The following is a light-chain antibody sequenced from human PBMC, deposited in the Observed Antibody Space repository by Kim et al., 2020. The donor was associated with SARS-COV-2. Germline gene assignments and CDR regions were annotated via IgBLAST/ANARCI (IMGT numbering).Light chain of an antibody. J-gene: IGKJ2*01. CDR2: ASS. V-gene: IGKV1-39*01. CDR1: QTIATY. Sequence: IQMTQSPSSLSASVGDRVTITCRTSQTIATYLNWYHQETGKAPKLLISASSNLQNGVPSRFSGSGSGTDFTLTINNLQPEDFATYDCQQSYGPPYTFGQGTKLEI. CDR3: QQSYGPPYT.